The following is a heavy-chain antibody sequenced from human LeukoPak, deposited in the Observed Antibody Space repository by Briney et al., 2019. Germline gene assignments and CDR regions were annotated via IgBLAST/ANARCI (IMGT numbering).Heavy chain of an antibody. J-gene: IGHJ6*03. CDR1: GFTFSTYS. V-gene: IGHV3-23*01. CDR2: LTGSGGNT. D-gene: IGHD3-10*01. CDR3: VKFRGIQHYNYHMDV. Sequence: GGSLRLSCAASGFTFSTYSMSWVLQAPGKGLECDPGLTGSGGNTYYADSVKGRFTISRDNSQNTLSLQMNSLRAEDAAVYYCVKFRGIQHYNYHMDVWGKGTTVTVSS.